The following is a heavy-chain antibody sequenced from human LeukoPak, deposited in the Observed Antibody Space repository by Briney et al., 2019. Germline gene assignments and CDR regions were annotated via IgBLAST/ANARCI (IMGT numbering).Heavy chain of an antibody. CDR1: GYTLTELS. CDR2: FDPEDGET. J-gene: IGHJ5*02. Sequence: ASVKVSCKVSGYTLTELSMHWVRQAPGKGLECMGGFDPEDGETIYAQKFQGRVTMTEDTSTDTAYMELSSLRSEDTAVYYCATTLPGALRFLEWLPYNWFDPWGQGTLVTVSS. V-gene: IGHV1-24*01. D-gene: IGHD3-3*01. CDR3: ATTLPGALRFLEWLPYNWFDP.